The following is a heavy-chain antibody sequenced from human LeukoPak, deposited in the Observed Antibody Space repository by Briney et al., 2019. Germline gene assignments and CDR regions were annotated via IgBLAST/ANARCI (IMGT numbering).Heavy chain of an antibody. CDR3: ARENHGSFDY. J-gene: IGHJ4*02. D-gene: IGHD1-14*01. V-gene: IGHV3-69-1*01. Sequence: GGSLRLSCAASGFSFSTYYVNWVRQAPGQGLEWVSCISSSTYIYYADSVRGRFAISRDNAKNSLYLQMNSLSAEDTAVYYCARENHGSFDYWGQGSLVTVSS. CDR2: ISSSTYI. CDR1: GFSFSTYY.